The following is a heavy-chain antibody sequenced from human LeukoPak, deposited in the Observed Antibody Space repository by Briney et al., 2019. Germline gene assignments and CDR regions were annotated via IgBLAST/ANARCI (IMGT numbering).Heavy chain of an antibody. V-gene: IGHV4-59*01. D-gene: IGHD1/OR15-1a*01. CDR2: VYYSGST. CDR1: GGAISSYC. Sequence: PSETLSLTCTVSGGAISSYCWTWIRQPPGKGLEWIGYVYYSGSTNQNPSLNSRVTISIDMSKNRFSLTLNSVTDADTAVYFCARGSGTGRPNFDSWGQGTLVTVSS. J-gene: IGHJ4*02. CDR3: ARGSGTGRPNFDS.